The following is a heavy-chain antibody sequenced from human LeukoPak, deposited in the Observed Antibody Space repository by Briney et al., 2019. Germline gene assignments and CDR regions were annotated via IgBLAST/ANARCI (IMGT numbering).Heavy chain of an antibody. CDR3: ATSPYSGSYRGWFDP. J-gene: IGHJ5*02. V-gene: IGHV1-24*01. CDR2: FDPEDGET. CDR1: GYTLTELS. Sequence: ASVKVSCKVSGYTLTELSMHWVRRAPGEGLEWMGGFDPEDGETIYAQKFQGRVTMTEDTSTDTAYMELSSLRSEDTAVYYCATSPYSGSYRGWFDPWGQGTLVTVSS. D-gene: IGHD1-26*01.